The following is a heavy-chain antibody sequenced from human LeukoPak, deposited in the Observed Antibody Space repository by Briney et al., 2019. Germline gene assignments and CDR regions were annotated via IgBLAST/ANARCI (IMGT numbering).Heavy chain of an antibody. Sequence: ASVTVSCKASGYTFTSYAMHWVRQAPGQRLEWMGWINAGNGNTKYSQKFQGRVTITRDTSASTAYMELSSLRSEDTAVYYCARVWAVAGTSDYWGQGTLVTVSS. D-gene: IGHD6-19*01. CDR2: INAGNGNT. CDR1: GYTFTSYA. V-gene: IGHV1-3*01. CDR3: ARVWAVAGTSDY. J-gene: IGHJ4*02.